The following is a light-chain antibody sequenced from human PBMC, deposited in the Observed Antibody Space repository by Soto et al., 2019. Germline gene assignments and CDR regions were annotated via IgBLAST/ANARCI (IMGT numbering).Light chain of an antibody. V-gene: IGLV1-51*01. CDR3: ATWDSSLRAVV. CDR1: SSNIGNNY. Sequence: QSVLTQPPSVSAAPGQKVTISCSGSSSNIGNNYVSWYQQLPGTAPKLLIYDNNKRPSGIPDRFSGSKSGTSATLGITGLQTGDDTDYYCATWDSSLRAVVFGGGTKLTVL. J-gene: IGLJ2*01. CDR2: DNN.